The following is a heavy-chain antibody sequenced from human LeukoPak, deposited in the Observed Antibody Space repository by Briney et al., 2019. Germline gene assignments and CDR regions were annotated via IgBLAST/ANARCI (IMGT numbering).Heavy chain of an antibody. CDR2: SRNKAKSYTT. D-gene: IGHD1-7*01. CDR3: VKLELTSHIDV. CDR1: GFTFSDHY. V-gene: IGHV3-72*01. Sequence: GGSLRLSCAASGFTFSDHYMDWVRQPPGKGLEWVGRSRNKAKSYTTEYAASVKGRFTISRDDSKNSLFLQMNSLKTEDTAVYYCVKLELTSHIDVWGKGSTVTVSS. J-gene: IGHJ6*03.